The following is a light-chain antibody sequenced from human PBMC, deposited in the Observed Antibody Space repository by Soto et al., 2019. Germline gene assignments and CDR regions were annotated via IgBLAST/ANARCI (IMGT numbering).Light chain of an antibody. CDR2: GNS. CDR3: QSYDSSLSALV. Sequence: QSVLTQPPSVSGAPGRRVTMSCTGSSSNIGAGYDVHWYQQLPGTAPKLLIYGNSNRPSGVPDRFSGSKSGTSASLAITGLQAEDEADYYCQSYDSSLSALVFGGGTKLTVL. V-gene: IGLV1-40*01. J-gene: IGLJ3*02. CDR1: SSNIGAGYD.